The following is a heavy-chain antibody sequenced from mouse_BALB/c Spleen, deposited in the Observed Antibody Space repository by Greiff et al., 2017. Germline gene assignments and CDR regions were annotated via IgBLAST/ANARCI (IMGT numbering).Heavy chain of an antibody. CDR3: ARGGPSAMDY. V-gene: IGHV1-69*02. D-gene: IGHD3-3*01. Sequence: QVQLEQPGAELVKPGAPVKLSCKASGYTFTSYWMNWVKQRPGRGLEWIGRIDPSDSETHYNQKFKDKATLTVDKSSSTAYIQLSSLTSEDSAVYYCARGGPSAMDYWGQGTSVTVSS. CDR1: GYTFTSYW. CDR2: IDPSDSET. J-gene: IGHJ4*01.